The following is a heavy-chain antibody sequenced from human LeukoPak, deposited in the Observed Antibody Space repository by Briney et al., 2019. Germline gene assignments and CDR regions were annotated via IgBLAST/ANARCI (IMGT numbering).Heavy chain of an antibody. CDR2: IYYSGST. J-gene: IGHJ4*02. CDR1: GGSISSSSYY. CDR3: ARDWGSGWPGEYYFDY. V-gene: IGHV4-39*07. D-gene: IGHD6-19*01. Sequence: SETLSLTCTVSGGSISSSSYYWGWFRQPPGRGLGWFGSIYYSGSTYYNPSLKSRVTLSVDTSKTQFSLKLSSVTAADTAVYYCARDWGSGWPGEYYFDYWGQGTLVTVSS.